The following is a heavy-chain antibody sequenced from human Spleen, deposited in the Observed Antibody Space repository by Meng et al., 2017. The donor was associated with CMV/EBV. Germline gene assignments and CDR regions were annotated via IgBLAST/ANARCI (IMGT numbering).Heavy chain of an antibody. D-gene: IGHD2-2*02. CDR2: IAISGGRT. Sequence: GESLKISCAASGFTFSSYAMTWVRQPPGKGLEWVSSIAISGGRTYYADSVKGRFTIPRDNSKNTLYLQMNSLRAEDTAVYYCARDLPIVVVPAAIGWGYWGQGTLVTVSS. CDR1: GFTFSSYA. CDR3: ARDLPIVVVPAAIGWGY. V-gene: IGHV3-23*01. J-gene: IGHJ4*02.